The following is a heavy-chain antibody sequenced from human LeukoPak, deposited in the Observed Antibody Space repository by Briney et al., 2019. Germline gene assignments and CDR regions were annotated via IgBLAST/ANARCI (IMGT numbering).Heavy chain of an antibody. CDR1: GGTFSSYA. CDR2: IIPIFGTA. CDR3: ARAQYYYGSGSLNWFDP. J-gene: IGHJ5*02. D-gene: IGHD3-10*01. Sequence: SVKVSCKASGGTFSSYAISWVRQAPGQGLEWMGGIIPIFGTANYAQKFQGRVTITTNESTSTAYMELSSLRSEDTAVYYCARAQYYYGSGSLNWFDPWGQGTLVTVSS. V-gene: IGHV1-69*05.